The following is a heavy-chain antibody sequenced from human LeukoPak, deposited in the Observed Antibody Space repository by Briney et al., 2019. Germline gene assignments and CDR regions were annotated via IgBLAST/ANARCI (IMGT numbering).Heavy chain of an antibody. Sequence: GGSLRLSCAASGFPFSSYWMHWVRQAPGKGLVWVSRINNDGSITSYADSVKGRFTISRDNAKNTLDLQMNSLRVEDTALYYCAKEAYPTMTAVYYYGMGVWGLGTTVTVSS. CDR3: AKEAYPTMTAVYYYGMGV. V-gene: IGHV3-74*01. CDR1: GFPFSSYW. CDR2: INNDGSIT. J-gene: IGHJ6*02. D-gene: IGHD4-17*01.